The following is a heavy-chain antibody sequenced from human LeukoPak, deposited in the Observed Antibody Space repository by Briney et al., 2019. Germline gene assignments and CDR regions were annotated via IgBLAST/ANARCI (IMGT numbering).Heavy chain of an antibody. D-gene: IGHD5-24*01. Sequence: SETLSLTCAVYGGSFSGYYWSWIRQPPGKGLEWIGEINHSGSTNYNPSLKSRVTISVDTSKNQFSLKLSSVTAADTAVYYCARQGRDGYNFLNWFDPWGQGTLVTVSS. V-gene: IGHV4-34*01. CDR3: ARQGRDGYNFLNWFDP. CDR2: INHSGST. CDR1: GGSFSGYY. J-gene: IGHJ5*02.